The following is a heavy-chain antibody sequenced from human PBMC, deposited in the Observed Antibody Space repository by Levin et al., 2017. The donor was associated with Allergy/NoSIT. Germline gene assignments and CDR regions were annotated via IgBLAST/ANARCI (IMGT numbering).Heavy chain of an antibody. J-gene: IGHJ4*02. CDR2: INPNSGGT. Sequence: ASVKVSCKASGYTFTGYYMHWVRQAPGQGLEWMGWINPNSGGTNYAQKFQGRVTMTRDTSISTAYMELSRLRSDDTAVYYCARVGPSPTVSLGIQLLVAFDYWGQGTLVTVSS. CDR3: ARVGPSPTVSLGIQLLVAFDY. D-gene: IGHD5-18*01. CDR1: GYTFTGYY. V-gene: IGHV1-2*02.